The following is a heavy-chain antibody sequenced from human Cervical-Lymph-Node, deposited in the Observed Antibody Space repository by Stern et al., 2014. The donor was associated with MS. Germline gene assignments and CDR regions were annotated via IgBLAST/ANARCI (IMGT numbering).Heavy chain of an antibody. D-gene: IGHD1-20*01. J-gene: IGHJ5*02. CDR3: AGRRSAITGAPPPNYFDP. CDR2: VFCDDEK. CDR1: GFSLTTPGVG. V-gene: IGHV2-5*02. Sequence: ESGPTLVKPTQTLTLTCTFSGFSLTTPGVGVGWIRQPPGKALEWLALVFCDDEKRDCRSLKSRLTITTDTSKNQVVLTRTNIDPVDTATYYFAGRRSAITGAPPPNYFDPWGQGTLVAVSS.